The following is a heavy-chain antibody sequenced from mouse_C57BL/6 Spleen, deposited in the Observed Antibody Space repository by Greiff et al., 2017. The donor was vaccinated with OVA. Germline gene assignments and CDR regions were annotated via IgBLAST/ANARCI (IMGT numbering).Heavy chain of an antibody. CDR3: TRHYYYAMDY. CDR2: IYPGNSDT. V-gene: IGHV1-5*01. J-gene: IGHJ4*01. Sequence: EVQGVESGPELVKPGASVKISCKASGYTFTSYWMHWVKQRPGQGLEWIGAIYPGNSDTSYNQKFKGKAKLTAVTSASTAYMELSSLTNEDSAVYYCTRHYYYAMDYWGQGTSVTVSS. CDR1: GYTFTSYW.